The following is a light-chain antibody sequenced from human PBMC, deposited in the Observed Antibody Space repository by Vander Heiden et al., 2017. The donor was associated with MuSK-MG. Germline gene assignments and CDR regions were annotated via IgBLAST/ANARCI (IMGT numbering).Light chain of an antibody. CDR1: QSISSY. CDR3: QQSDSTPHT. V-gene: IGKV1-39*01. J-gene: IGKJ2*01. Sequence: DIQMTQSPSSLSASVGDRVTITCRASQSISSYLNWYQQKPGKAPKLLIYAASSLQRGVPSRFTGSGSGTDFTLTMRRLQPEDFATYYCQQSDSTPHTFGQGTKLEIK. CDR2: AAS.